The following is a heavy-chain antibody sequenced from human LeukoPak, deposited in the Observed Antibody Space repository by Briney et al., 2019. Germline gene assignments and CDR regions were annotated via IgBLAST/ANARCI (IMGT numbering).Heavy chain of an antibody. J-gene: IGHJ4*02. V-gene: IGHV1-69*13. CDR1: GGTFISCA. CDR3: ASQGIPNYYDSQKFDY. D-gene: IGHD3-22*01. Sequence: ASVKVSCKASGGTFISCAISWVRQAPGQGLEWMGGIIPIFGTADYAQKFQGRVTITADESTSTAYMELSSLRSEDTAVYYCASQGIPNYYDSQKFDYWGQGTLVTVSS. CDR2: IIPIFGTA.